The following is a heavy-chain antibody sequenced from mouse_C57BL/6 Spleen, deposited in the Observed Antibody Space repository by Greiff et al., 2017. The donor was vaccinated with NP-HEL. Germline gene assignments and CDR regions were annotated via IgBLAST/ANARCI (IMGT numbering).Heavy chain of an antibody. CDR2: IYPGSGNT. J-gene: IGHJ1*03. CDR3: ARGDSNWDWYFDV. D-gene: IGHD2-5*01. Sequence: VQLVESGPELVKPGASVKISCKASGYSFTSYYIHWVKQRPGQGLAWIGWIYPGSGNTKYNEKFKGQATLTADTSSSTAYMQLSSLTSEDSAVYYCARGDSNWDWYFDVWGTGTTVTVSS. V-gene: IGHV1-66*01. CDR1: GYSFTSYY.